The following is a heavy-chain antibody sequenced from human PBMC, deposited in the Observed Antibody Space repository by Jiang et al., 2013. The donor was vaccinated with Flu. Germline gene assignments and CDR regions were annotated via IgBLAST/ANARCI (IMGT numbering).Heavy chain of an antibody. V-gene: IGHV3-53*04. Sequence: VQLVESGGGLVQPGESLRLSCTASGLTVSINYMSWVRQAPGKGLEWVSIIYSDGSTYYADSVKGRFTISRHGSNNMLYLQMNSLRAEDTAVYYCARERYFDASGYYYYYYGMVRLGPRGPTVTVSS. J-gene: IGHJ6*02. CDR2: IYSDGST. D-gene: IGHD3-22*01. CDR3: ARERYFDASGYYYYYYGMVR. CDR1: GLTVSINY.